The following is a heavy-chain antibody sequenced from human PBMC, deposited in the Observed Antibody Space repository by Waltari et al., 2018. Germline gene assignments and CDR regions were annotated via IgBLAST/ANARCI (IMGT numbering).Heavy chain of an antibody. CDR1: GFTFSSYA. J-gene: IGHJ4*02. V-gene: IGHV3-23*01. CDR2: ISGSGGST. Sequence: EVQLLESGGGLVQPGGSLRLSCAASGFTFSSYAMSWVRQAPGKGLEWVSAISGSGGSTYYADSVNGRFTISRDNSKNTRYLQMNSLRAEDTAVYYCARSPTIRITGSTDYWGQGTLVTVSS. CDR3: ARSPTIRITGSTDY. D-gene: IGHD1-20*01.